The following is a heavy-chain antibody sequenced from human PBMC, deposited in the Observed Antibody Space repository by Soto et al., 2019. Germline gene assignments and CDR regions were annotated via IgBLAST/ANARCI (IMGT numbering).Heavy chain of an antibody. CDR2: IWNDGTTT. Sequence: QVQLVESGGGLVQPGRSLRLSCAASGFSLSSCAMHWVRQAPGKGLEWVAMIWNDGTTTYYGDSVKGRFTFSRDTSGNTLYLQMNRLTVEDTAVYCCARDPPQSGWAFDLWGQGTVVTVSS. CDR1: GFSLSSCA. D-gene: IGHD6-19*01. J-gene: IGHJ3*01. V-gene: IGHV3-33*01. CDR3: ARDPPQSGWAFDL.